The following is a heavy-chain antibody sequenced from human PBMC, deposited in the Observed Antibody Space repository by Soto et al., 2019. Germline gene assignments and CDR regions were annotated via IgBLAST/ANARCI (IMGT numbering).Heavy chain of an antibody. V-gene: IGHV3-30-3*01. CDR1: GFTFSSYA. J-gene: IGHJ4*02. CDR2: ISYDGSNK. D-gene: IGHD4-17*01. Sequence: QVQLVESGGGVVQPGRSLRLSCAASGFTFSSYAMHWVRQAPGKGLEWVAVISYDGSNKYYADSVKGRFTISRDNSKNTLYLQMNSLRAEDTAVYYCARAEVTTVPNIGYWGQGTLVTVSS. CDR3: ARAEVTTVPNIGY.